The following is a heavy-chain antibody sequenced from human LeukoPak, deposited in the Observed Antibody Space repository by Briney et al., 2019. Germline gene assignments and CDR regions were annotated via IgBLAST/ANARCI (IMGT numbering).Heavy chain of an antibody. V-gene: IGHV4-34*01. CDR3: ARPFYYYYMDV. Sequence: SETLSLTCAVYGVSFSGYYWSWIRQPPGKGMEWIGEINHSGSTIYNPSFKSRVTISVDTSKNQVSLKLSSVTAADTAVYYCARPFYYYYMDVWGKGTTVTISS. CDR1: GVSFSGYY. CDR2: INHSGST. J-gene: IGHJ6*03.